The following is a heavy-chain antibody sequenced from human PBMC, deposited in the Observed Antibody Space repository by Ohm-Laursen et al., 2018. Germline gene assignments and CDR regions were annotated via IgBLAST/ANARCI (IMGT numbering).Heavy chain of an antibody. Sequence: SLRLSCAASGFTFSSHGITWVRQAPGKGLEWVSGISGSGDTTYYADSVKGRFTISRDNSRNTLDLQMNSLRVEDTAVCYCAKGTTDVDYWGQGTLVTVSS. CDR3: AKGTTDVDY. D-gene: IGHD1-1*01. CDR1: GFTFSSHG. J-gene: IGHJ4*02. V-gene: IGHV3-23*01. CDR2: ISGSGDTT.